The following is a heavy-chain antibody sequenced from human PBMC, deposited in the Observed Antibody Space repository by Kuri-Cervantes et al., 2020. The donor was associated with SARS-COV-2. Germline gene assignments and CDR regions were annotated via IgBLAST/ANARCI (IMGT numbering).Heavy chain of an antibody. V-gene: IGHV3-21*04. D-gene: IGHD5-12*01. CDR2: ISSSSSYI. CDR1: GFTFSSYS. CDR3: AKADVVAAIGGGYFDY. J-gene: IGHJ4*02. Sequence: GESLKISCAASGFTFSSYSMNWVRQAPGKGLEWVSSISSSSSYIYYADSVKGRFTISRDNAKNSLYLQMNSLRDEDTAVYYCAKADVVAAIGGGYFDYWGQGTLVTVSS.